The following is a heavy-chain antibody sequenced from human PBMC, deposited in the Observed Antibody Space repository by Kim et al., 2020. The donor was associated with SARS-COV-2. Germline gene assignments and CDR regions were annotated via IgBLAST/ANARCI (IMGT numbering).Heavy chain of an antibody. CDR3: ARGPLDTAWYFDL. D-gene: IGHD5-18*01. CDR2: ISSSSTYT. J-gene: IGHJ2*01. Sequence: GGSLRLSCAVSGIRFSDYYMSWIRQAPGKGLEWVSYISSSSTYTKYADSVKGRFTISRDNAKSSLYLQMNSLRAEDTAVYYCARGPLDTAWYFDLWGRGT. CDR1: GIRFSDYY. V-gene: IGHV3-11*05.